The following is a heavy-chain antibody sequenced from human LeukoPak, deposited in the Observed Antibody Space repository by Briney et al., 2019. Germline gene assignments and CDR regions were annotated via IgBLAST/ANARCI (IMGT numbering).Heavy chain of an antibody. Sequence: SETLSLTCTVSGYSISSGYYWGWIRQPPGKGLEWIGYIYYSGTTNSNPSLKSRVTISADTSKNQFSLKLSSVTAADTAVYYCARGSSGYYYFDYWGQGTLVTVSS. CDR2: IYYSGTT. CDR3: ARGSSGYYYFDY. V-gene: IGHV4-61*01. CDR1: GYSISSGYY. J-gene: IGHJ4*02. D-gene: IGHD3-22*01.